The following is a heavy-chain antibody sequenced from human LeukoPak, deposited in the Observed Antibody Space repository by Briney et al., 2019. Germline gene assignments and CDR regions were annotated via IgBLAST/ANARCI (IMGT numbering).Heavy chain of an antibody. Sequence: PGGSLRLSCAASGFTFSSYAMSWVRQAPGKGPEWVSAISGSGGSTYYADSVKGRFTISRDNSKNTLYLQMNSLRAEDTAVYYCARSVRPVVPAAASFDYWGQGTLVTVSS. D-gene: IGHD2-2*01. CDR1: GFTFSSYA. CDR3: ARSVRPVVPAAASFDY. V-gene: IGHV3-23*01. CDR2: ISGSGGST. J-gene: IGHJ4*02.